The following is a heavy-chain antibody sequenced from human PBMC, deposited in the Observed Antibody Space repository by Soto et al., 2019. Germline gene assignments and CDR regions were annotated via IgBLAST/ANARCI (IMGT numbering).Heavy chain of an antibody. CDR1: GGTFSSYA. J-gene: IGHJ4*02. CDR3: ARASETYYYGSGSYYPFDY. D-gene: IGHD3-10*01. CDR2: IIPIFGTA. Sequence: RASVKVSCKASGGTFSSYAISWVRQAPGQGLEWMGGIIPIFGTANYAQKFQGRVTITADESTSTAYMELSSLRSEDTAVYYCARASETYYYGSGSYYPFDYWGQGTLVTVSS. V-gene: IGHV1-69*13.